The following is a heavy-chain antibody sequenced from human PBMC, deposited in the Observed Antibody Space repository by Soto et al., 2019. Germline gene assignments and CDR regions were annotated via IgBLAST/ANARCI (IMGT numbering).Heavy chain of an antibody. D-gene: IGHD5-18*01. CDR3: ARERYSYGPYYFDY. CDR1: GFTFSDYY. Sequence: QVQLVESGGDLVKPGGSLRLSCAASGFTFSDYYMSWIRQAPGKGLEWVSSITSSGSTTYYTDSVKGRFTISRDNAKNSLYRQTNSLRAEDTAVYYCARERYSYGPYYFDYWGQGTLVTVSS. CDR2: ITSSGSTT. J-gene: IGHJ4*02. V-gene: IGHV3-11*01.